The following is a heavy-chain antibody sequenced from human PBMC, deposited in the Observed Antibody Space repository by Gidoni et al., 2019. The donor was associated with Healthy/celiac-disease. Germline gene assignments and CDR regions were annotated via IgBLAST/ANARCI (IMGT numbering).Heavy chain of an antibody. V-gene: IGHV3-48*03. Sequence: EVPLVESGGGLVQPGASLRLSCAASGFTFSSYEMNWVRQAPGKGLEWVSYISSSGRTIYYADSVKGRFTSSRDNAKNSLYLQMNSLRAEDTAVYYCASSYSGYAHWGQGTLVTVSS. CDR2: ISSSGRTI. CDR3: ASSYSGYAH. J-gene: IGHJ4*02. D-gene: IGHD5-12*01. CDR1: GFTFSSYE.